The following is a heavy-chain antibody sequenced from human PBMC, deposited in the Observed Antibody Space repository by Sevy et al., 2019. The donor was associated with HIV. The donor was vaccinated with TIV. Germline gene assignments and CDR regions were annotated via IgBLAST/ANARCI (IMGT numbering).Heavy chain of an antibody. Sequence: SETLSLTCTVSGFSISSDYYWGWIRQPPRKGLEWIGSIYDGGSTYYNPSLKSRVTISIDTSKNQFSLKLSSVTAADTAVYYCARDYYGSGSYYEFVYWGQGTLVTVSS. V-gene: IGHV4-38-2*02. CDR2: IYDGGST. CDR1: GFSISSDYY. CDR3: ARDYYGSGSYYEFVY. D-gene: IGHD3-10*01. J-gene: IGHJ4*02.